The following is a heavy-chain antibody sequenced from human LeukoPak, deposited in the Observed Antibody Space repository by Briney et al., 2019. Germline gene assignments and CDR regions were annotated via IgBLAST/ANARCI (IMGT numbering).Heavy chain of an antibody. Sequence: GASVKVSCKASGYTFTSYDINWVRQATGRGLEWMGWMNANSGDTGYAQNFQGRVTMTRNTSISTAYMELSSLRSEDTAIYYCARGGTYLPFGYWGQGTLVTVSS. CDR3: ARGGTYLPFGY. CDR2: MNANSGDT. CDR1: GYTFTSYD. J-gene: IGHJ4*02. D-gene: IGHD3-10*01. V-gene: IGHV1-8*01.